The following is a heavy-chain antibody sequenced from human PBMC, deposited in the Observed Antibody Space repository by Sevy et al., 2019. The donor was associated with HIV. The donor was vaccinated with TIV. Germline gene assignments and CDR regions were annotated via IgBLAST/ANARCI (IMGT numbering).Heavy chain of an antibody. CDR1: GFTFSSYA. CDR2: ISYDGSNK. J-gene: IGHJ6*03. CDR3: ARDERIAGGRYYYYYSMDV. D-gene: IGHD6-13*01. V-gene: IGHV3-30-3*01. Sequence: GGSLRLSCAASGFTFSSYAMHWVRQAPGKGLEWVAVISYDGSNKYYADSVKGRFTISRDNSKNTLYLQMNSLRAEDTAVYYCARDERIAGGRYYYYYSMDVWGKGTTVTVSS.